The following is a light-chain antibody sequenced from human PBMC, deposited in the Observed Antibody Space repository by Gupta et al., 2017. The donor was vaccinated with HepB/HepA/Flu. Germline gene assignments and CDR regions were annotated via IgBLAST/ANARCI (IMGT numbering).Light chain of an antibody. V-gene: IGLV2-14*03. CDR3: SSYTSSSTRFYV. J-gene: IGLJ1*01. Sequence: GQSITISCTGTSSDVGGYNYVSWYQQHPGKAPKLMIYDVSNRPSGVSNRFSGSKSGNTASLTISGLQAEDEADYYCSSYTSSSTRFYVFGTGTKVTVL. CDR2: DVS. CDR1: SSDVGGYNY.